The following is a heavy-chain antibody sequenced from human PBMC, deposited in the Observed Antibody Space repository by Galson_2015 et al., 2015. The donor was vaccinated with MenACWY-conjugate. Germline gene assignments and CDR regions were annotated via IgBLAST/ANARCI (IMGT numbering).Heavy chain of an antibody. CDR1: GYIFTTYG. J-gene: IGHJ5*02. V-gene: IGHV7-4-1*02. CDR3: ARKVSSYPNNWFDP. CDR2: INTDTGNP. D-gene: IGHD6-6*01. Sequence: SVKVSCKASGYIFTTYGMDWVRQAPGQGLEWMGWINTDTGNPTCAQGFTGRFVFSLDTSISTAYLQISSLQAEDTAVYYCARKVSSYPNNWFDPWGQGTLVTVSS.